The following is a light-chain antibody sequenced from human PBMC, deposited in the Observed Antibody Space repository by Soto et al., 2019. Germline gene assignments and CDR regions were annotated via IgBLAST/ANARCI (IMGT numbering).Light chain of an antibody. J-gene: IGKJ1*01. V-gene: IGKV3-20*01. CDR1: QSVSNNY. Sequence: EIVLTQSPGTLSLSPGERATLSCMASQSVSNNYLAWYQQKPGQAPRLLIYGASNRATGIPDRFSGSGSGTDFTLTISCLQSEDFATYYCQQYYSFPWTFGQGTKVDIK. CDR2: GAS. CDR3: QQYYSFPWT.